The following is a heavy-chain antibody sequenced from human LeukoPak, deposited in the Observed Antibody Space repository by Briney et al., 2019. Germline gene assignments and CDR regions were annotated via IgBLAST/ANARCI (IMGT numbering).Heavy chain of an antibody. CDR2: IYYSGST. J-gene: IGHJ4*02. D-gene: IGHD3-10*01. CDR1: GVSISSSSYY. CDR3: ARDANGSGSYGD. Sequence: SETLSLTCTVSGVSISSSSYYWGWIRQPPGKGLEWIGSIYYSGSTYYNPSLKSRVTISVDTSKNQFSLKLSSVTAADTAVYYCARDANGSGSYGDWGQGTLVTVSS. V-gene: IGHV4-39*07.